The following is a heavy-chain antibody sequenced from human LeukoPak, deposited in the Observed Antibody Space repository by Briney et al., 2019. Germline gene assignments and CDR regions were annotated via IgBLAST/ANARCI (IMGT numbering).Heavy chain of an antibody. V-gene: IGHV3-23*01. CDR1: GFTFSSYA. J-gene: IGHJ4*02. D-gene: IGHD6-19*01. CDR2: ISGSGGST. CDR3: AKFVKPGIAVAALGY. Sequence: GGSLRLSCAASGFTFSSYAMSWVRQAPGKGLEWVSGISGSGGSTYYADSVKGRLTISRDNSKNTLYLQMNSLRAEDTAVYYCAKFVKPGIAVAALGYWGQGTLVTASS.